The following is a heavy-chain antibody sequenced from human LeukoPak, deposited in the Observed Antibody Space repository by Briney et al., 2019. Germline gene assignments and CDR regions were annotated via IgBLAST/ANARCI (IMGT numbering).Heavy chain of an antibody. V-gene: IGHV3-21*01. CDR3: ARADCSASTCYLRRSWFDP. Sequence: GGSLRLSCTASGFSINSYDMNWVRQAPGKGLEWVSSISPKSDFIYYSDSVRGRFTISSDNADNSLYLQMNSLRAEDTAVYYCARADCSASTCYLRRSWFDPWGQGTLVTVSS. D-gene: IGHD3-9*01. J-gene: IGHJ5*02. CDR2: ISPKSDFI. CDR1: GFSINSYD.